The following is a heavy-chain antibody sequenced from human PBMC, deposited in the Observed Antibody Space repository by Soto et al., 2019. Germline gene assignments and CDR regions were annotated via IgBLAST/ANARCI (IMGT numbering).Heavy chain of an antibody. D-gene: IGHD6-13*01. V-gene: IGHV3-23*01. Sequence: GGSLRRSCAASGFSFSDYAMSWVRPAPGKGLEWVSVISESGGSTHYADSVRGRFTVSRDNSKNSLSLRMNSLRDEDTAVYFCAKRSPYSSGWYSPIFDYWGQGALVTVSS. CDR3: AKRSPYSSGWYSPIFDY. CDR1: GFSFSDYA. J-gene: IGHJ4*02. CDR2: ISESGGST.